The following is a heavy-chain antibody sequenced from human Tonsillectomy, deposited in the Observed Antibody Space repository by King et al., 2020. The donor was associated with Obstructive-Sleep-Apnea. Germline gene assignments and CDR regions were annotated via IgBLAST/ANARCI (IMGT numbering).Heavy chain of an antibody. J-gene: IGHJ6*02. D-gene: IGHD3/OR15-3a*01. V-gene: IGHV4-34*01. Sequence: VQLQQWGAGLLKPSEPLSLTCAVYGGSFSGYYWSWIRQPPGKGLEWIGEINHSGSTNYNPSLKSRVTISVDTSKTQFSLELSSVTAADTAVYYCASWTGIGYYYVMDVWGQGTTVTVSS. CDR1: GGSFSGYY. CDR2: INHSGST. CDR3: ASWTGIGYYYVMDV.